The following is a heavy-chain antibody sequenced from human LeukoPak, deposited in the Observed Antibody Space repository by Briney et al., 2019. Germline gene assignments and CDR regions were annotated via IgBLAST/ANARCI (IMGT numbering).Heavy chain of an antibody. CDR3: ATGAAAGTPPVYYYYMDV. Sequence: ASVKVSCKASGYTFTSYGISWVRQAPGQGLEWMGWISAYNGNTNYAQKLQGRVTMTTDTSTSTAYMELRSLRSDDTAVCYCATGAAAGTPPVYYYYMDVWGKGTTVTVSS. J-gene: IGHJ6*03. V-gene: IGHV1-18*01. CDR1: GYTFTSYG. D-gene: IGHD6-13*01. CDR2: ISAYNGNT.